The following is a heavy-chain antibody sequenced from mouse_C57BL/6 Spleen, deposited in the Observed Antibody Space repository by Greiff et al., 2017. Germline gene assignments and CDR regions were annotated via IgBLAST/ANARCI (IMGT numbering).Heavy chain of an antibody. V-gene: IGHV1-52*01. D-gene: IGHD2-4*01. J-gene: IGHJ4*01. Sequence: VQLQQSGAELVRPGSSVKLSCKASGYTFTSYWMHWVKQRPIQGLEWIGNIDPSDSETHYNQKFKDKATLTVDKSSSTAYMQLSSLTSEDSAVYYCARLVRDYDVDYYAMDYWGQGTSVTVSS. CDR2: IDPSDSET. CDR3: ARLVRDYDVDYYAMDY. CDR1: GYTFTSYW.